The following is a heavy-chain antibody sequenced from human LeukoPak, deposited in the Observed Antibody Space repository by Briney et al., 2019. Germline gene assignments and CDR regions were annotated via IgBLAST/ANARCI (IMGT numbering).Heavy chain of an antibody. CDR1: GFTFSSYG. J-gene: IGHJ4*02. V-gene: IGHV3-30*02. CDR2: IRYDGSNK. D-gene: IGHD7-27*01. Sequence: GGSLRLSCAASGFTFSSYGMHWVRQAPGKGLEWVAFIRYDGSNKYYADSVKGRFTISRDNSKNTLYLQMNSLRAEDTAVYYCAKGRPLKGGEIDYWGQGTLVIVSS. CDR3: AKGRPLKGGEIDY.